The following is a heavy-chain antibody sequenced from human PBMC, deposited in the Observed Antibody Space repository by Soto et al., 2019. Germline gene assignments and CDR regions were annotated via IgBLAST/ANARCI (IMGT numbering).Heavy chain of an antibody. J-gene: IGHJ6*02. D-gene: IGHD3-9*01. Sequence: GGSLRLSCAASGFTFSSYGMHWVRQAPGKGLEWVAVISYDGSNKYYADSVKGRFTVSRDNSKNTLYLQMNSLRAEDTAVYYCARTYYDILTGYYPFYYYGMDVWGQGPTVTVSS. CDR1: GFTFSSYG. V-gene: IGHV3-30*03. CDR2: ISYDGSNK. CDR3: ARTYYDILTGYYPFYYYGMDV.